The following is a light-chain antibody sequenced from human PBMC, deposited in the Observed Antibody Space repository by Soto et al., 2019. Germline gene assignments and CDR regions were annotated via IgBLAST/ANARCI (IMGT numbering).Light chain of an antibody. Sequence: QSVVTQPPSVSGAPGQRVTISCTGSSSNIGACYDVPWYQQLPGTAPKLIIYDNSNRPSGVPDRFSGSKSGTSASLAITGLRAEDEADYYCQSYDSSLSGVVFGGGTKLTVL. CDR1: SSNIGACYD. CDR2: DNS. CDR3: QSYDSSLSGVV. V-gene: IGLV1-40*01. J-gene: IGLJ2*01.